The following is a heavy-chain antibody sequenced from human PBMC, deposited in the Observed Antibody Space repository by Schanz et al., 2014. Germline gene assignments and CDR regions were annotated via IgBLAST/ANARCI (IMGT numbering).Heavy chain of an antibody. V-gene: IGHV3-23*04. CDR3: AKDRSWDYDSSGYFDY. Sequence: EVQLVESGGGLVPPGGSLRLSCAASGFNFSDYAMCWVRQAHGKGLEWVSAISGGGGTTYYTDSVKGRFTISRDNSKNTLYLQMNSLRAEDTAVYYCAKDRSWDYDSSGYFDYWGQGTLVTVSS. CDR1: GFNFSDYA. J-gene: IGHJ4*02. D-gene: IGHD3-22*01. CDR2: ISGGGGTT.